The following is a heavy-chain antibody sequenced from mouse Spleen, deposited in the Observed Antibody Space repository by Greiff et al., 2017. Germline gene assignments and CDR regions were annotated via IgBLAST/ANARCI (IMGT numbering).Heavy chain of an antibody. D-gene: IGHD1-1*01. Sequence: VQLQQSGPGLVAPSQSLSITCTISGFSLTSYGVHWVRQPPGKGLEWLVVIWSDGSTTYNSALKSRLSISKDNSKSQVFLKMNSLQTDDTDMYYCARGSSYPYYYAMDYWGQGTSVTVSS. J-gene: IGHJ4*01. CDR2: IWSDGST. V-gene: IGHV2-6-1*01. CDR1: GFSLTSYG. CDR3: ARGSSYPYYYAMDY.